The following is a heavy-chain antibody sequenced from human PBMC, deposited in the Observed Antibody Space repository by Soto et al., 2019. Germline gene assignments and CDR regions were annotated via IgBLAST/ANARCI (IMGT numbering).Heavy chain of an antibody. V-gene: IGHV1-69*13. Sequence: ASVKVSCKASGGTFSSYAISWVRQAPGQGLEWMGGIIPIFGTANYAQKFQGRVTITADESTSTAYMELSSLRSEDTAVYYCAREGKLNSSSSAGGPYYYYYGMDVWGQGTTVTVSS. CDR3: AREGKLNSSSSAGGPYYYYYGMDV. CDR2: IIPIFGTA. D-gene: IGHD6-6*01. CDR1: GGTFSSYA. J-gene: IGHJ6*02.